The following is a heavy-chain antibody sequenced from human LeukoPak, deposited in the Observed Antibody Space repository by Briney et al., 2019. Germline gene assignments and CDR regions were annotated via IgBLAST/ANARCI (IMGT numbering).Heavy chain of an antibody. CDR3: ARDRVDIVATILWDYGDYPFDL. J-gene: IGHJ2*01. Sequence: ASVKVSCKASGYTFTTYGISWVRQAPGQGLEWMGWISAYNGNTNYAQKLQGRVTMTTDTSTSTAYMELRSLRSDDTAVYYCARDRVDIVATILWDYGDYPFDLWGRGTLVTVSS. D-gene: IGHD5-12*01. CDR2: ISAYNGNT. CDR1: GYTFTTYG. V-gene: IGHV1-18*01.